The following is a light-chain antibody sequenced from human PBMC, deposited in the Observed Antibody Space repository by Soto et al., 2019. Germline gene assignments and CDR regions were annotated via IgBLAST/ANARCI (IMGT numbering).Light chain of an antibody. CDR2: AAS. CDR3: KQSHSAPLT. Sequence: QMTQSPSSLFASVGDRVTITCRASQSISSHLNWYQQKVGQTPRLLIYAASTLQSEVPPRFSGSGSGTEFTLTISGLQREDFATYYCKQSHSAPLTFGGGTK. V-gene: IGKV1-39*01. J-gene: IGKJ4*01. CDR1: QSISSH.